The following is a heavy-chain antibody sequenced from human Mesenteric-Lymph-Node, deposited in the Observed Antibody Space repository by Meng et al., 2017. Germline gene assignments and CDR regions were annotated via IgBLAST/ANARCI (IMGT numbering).Heavy chain of an antibody. CDR3: ASTTTVVTRGAFDI. Sequence: GSLRLSCTVSGGSIRGYYWSWIRQPPGKGLEWIGYINYSGNINYNPSLKSRITISVDTSQNQFSLKMSSVTAADTAVYYCASTTTVVTRGAFDIWGQGTMVTVSS. CDR1: GGSIRGYY. V-gene: IGHV4-59*01. J-gene: IGHJ3*02. CDR2: INYSGNI. D-gene: IGHD4-23*01.